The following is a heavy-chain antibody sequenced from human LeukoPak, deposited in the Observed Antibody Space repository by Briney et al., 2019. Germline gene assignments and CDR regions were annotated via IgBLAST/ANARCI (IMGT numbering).Heavy chain of an antibody. J-gene: IGHJ4*02. CDR3: ARDKIVGATYFDS. V-gene: IGHV3-11*04. Sequence: GGSLRLSCAASGFIFSDYYMSWIRQAPGKGLEWISFISSSGSTIYYADSVKGRFTISRDDARNSVYLQMNSLRAEDTAVYYCARDKIVGATYFDSWGQGTLVTVSS. CDR1: GFIFSDYY. CDR2: ISSSGSTI. D-gene: IGHD1-26*01.